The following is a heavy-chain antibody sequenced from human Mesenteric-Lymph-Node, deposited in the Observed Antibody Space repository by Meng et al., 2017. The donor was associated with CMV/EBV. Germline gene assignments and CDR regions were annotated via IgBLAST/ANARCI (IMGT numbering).Heavy chain of an antibody. CDR1: GFTFSSYS. CDR2: ISSSSSYI. V-gene: IGHV3-21*04. D-gene: IGHD2-15*01. CDR3: ANTPFCGGSRLDY. Sequence: GESLKISCAASGFTFSSYSMNWVRQAPGKGLEWVSSISSSSSYIYYADSVKGRFTISRDNSKNTLYLQMNSLRAEDTAVYYCANTPFCGGSRLDYWGQGTLVTVSS. J-gene: IGHJ4*02.